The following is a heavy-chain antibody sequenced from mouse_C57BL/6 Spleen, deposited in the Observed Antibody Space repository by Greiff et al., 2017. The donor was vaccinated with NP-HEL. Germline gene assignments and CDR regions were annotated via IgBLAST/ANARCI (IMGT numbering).Heavy chain of an antibody. CDR3: ARGGYDGIIAYYYAMDY. V-gene: IGHV1-53*01. J-gene: IGHJ4*01. CDR2: INPSNGGT. CDR1: GYTFTSYW. Sequence: QVQLQQPGTELVKPGASVKLSCKASGYTFTSYWMHWVKQRPGQGLEWIGNINPSNGGTNYNEKFKSKATLTVDKSSSTAYMQLSSLTSEDSAVYYCARGGYDGIIAYYYAMDYWGQGTSVTVSS. D-gene: IGHD2-2*01.